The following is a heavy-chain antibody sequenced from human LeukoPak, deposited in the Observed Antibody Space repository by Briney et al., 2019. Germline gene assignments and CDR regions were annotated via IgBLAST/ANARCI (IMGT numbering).Heavy chain of an antibody. Sequence: PGGSLRLSCAASGFTFSSYSMNWVRQAPGKGLEWVSSISSSSGYIYYADSVKGRFTISRDNAKNSLYLQMNSLRAEDTAVYYCARDVLIEYSSSDYWGQGTLVTVSS. J-gene: IGHJ4*02. V-gene: IGHV3-21*01. CDR2: ISSSSGYI. CDR3: ARDVLIEYSSSDY. D-gene: IGHD6-6*01. CDR1: GFTFSSYS.